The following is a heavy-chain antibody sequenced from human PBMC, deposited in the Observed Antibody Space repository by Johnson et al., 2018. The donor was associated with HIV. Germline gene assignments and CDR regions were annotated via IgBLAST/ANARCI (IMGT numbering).Heavy chain of an antibody. D-gene: IGHD5-18*01. V-gene: IGHV3-66*01. CDR3: ARAYSYGAFDI. CDR2: IYSGGST. CDR1: GFTISTFW. Sequence: VQLVESGGGLVQPGGSLRLSCEVSGFTISTFWMHWVRQVPGKGLMWVSVIYSGGSTYYADSVKGRYTISRDNSKNTLYLQMNSLRADETAVFYCARAYSYGAFDIWGQGTMVTVSS. J-gene: IGHJ3*02.